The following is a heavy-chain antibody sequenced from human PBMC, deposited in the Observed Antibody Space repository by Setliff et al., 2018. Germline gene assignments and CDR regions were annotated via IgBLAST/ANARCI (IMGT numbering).Heavy chain of an antibody. D-gene: IGHD3-10*01. CDR1: GYTFTDFG. V-gene: IGHV1-18*01. CDR2: ISPHNGST. CDR3: SRLVRFCTRIVCQRLSGDDY. Sequence: GASVKVSCKASGYTFTDFGVSWVRQAPGQGLEWVGWISPHNGSTYYAPKFQGTVLMTADTSTTTAYLELRSLRSDDTAVYYCSRLVRFCTRIVCQRLSGDDYWGQGTLVTVSS. J-gene: IGHJ4*02.